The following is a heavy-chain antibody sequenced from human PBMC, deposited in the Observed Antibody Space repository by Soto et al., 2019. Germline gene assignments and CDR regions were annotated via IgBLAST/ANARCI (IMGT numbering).Heavy chain of an antibody. J-gene: IGHJ5*02. Sequence: SETLSLTCTVSGGSISSYYWSWIRQPPGKGLEWIGYIYYSGSTNYNPSLKSRVTISVDTSKNQFSLKLSSVTAADTAVYYCARVPRSGHAFDPWGQGTLVTVSS. CDR3: ARVPRSGHAFDP. CDR2: IYYSGST. CDR1: GGSISSYY. V-gene: IGHV4-59*01.